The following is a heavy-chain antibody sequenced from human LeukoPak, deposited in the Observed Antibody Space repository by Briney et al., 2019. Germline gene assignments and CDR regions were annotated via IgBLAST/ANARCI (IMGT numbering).Heavy chain of an antibody. CDR2: IYYSGST. Sequence: SETLSLTCTVSGGSISSYYWSWIRQPPGKGLEWIGYIYYSGSTNYNPSLKSRVTISVDTPKNQFSLKLSSVTAADTAVYYCARGIDDYSNYFDYWGQGTLVTVSS. CDR1: GGSISSYY. D-gene: IGHD4-11*01. J-gene: IGHJ4*02. CDR3: ARGIDDYSNYFDY. V-gene: IGHV4-59*08.